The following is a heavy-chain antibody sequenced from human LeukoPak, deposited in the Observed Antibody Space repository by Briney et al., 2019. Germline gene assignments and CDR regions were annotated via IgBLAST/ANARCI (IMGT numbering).Heavy chain of an antibody. CDR3: AKPTVTTPWAFDI. J-gene: IGHJ3*02. Sequence: GGSLRLSCAASGFTFSSYAMSWVRQAPGKGLEWVSSISCSGGSTYFADSVKGRFTISRDNSKKMLYLQMNSLRAEDTAVYYCAKPTVTTPWAFDIWGQGTMVTVSS. V-gene: IGHV3-23*01. CDR2: ISCSGGST. D-gene: IGHD4-17*01. CDR1: GFTFSSYA.